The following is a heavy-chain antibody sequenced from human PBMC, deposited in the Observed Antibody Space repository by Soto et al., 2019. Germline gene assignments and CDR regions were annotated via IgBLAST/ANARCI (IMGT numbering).Heavy chain of an antibody. CDR3: ARGILDCSSTSCYPTYGMDV. D-gene: IGHD2-2*01. Sequence: GASVKVSCKASGGTFSSYAISWVRQAPGQGLEWMGGIIPIFGTANYAQKFQGRVTITADESTSTAYMELSSLRSEDTAVYYCARGILDCSSTSCYPTYGMDVWGQGTTVTVSS. J-gene: IGHJ6*02. CDR1: GGTFSSYA. CDR2: IIPIFGTA. V-gene: IGHV1-69*13.